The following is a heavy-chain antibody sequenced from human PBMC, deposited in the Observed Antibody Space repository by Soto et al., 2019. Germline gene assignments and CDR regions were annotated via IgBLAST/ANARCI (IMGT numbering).Heavy chain of an antibody. CDR2: INHSGST. V-gene: IGHV4-34*01. J-gene: IGHJ6*02. D-gene: IGHD2-2*01. CDR1: GGSFSGYY. Sequence: SETLSLTCAVYGGSFSGYYWSWIRQPPGKGLEWIGEINHSGSTNYNPSLKSRVTISVDTSKNQFSLKLSSVTAADTAVYYCARGDIVVVPAARRGMDVCGQRTTVPVSS. CDR3: ARGDIVVVPAARRGMDV.